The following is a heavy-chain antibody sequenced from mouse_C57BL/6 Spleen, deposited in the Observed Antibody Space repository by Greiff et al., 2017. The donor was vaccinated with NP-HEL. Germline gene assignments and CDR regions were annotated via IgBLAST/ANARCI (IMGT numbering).Heavy chain of an antibody. Sequence: VQLQQSGPELVKPGASVKISCKASGYSFTGYYMNWVKQSPEKSLEWIGEINPSTGGTTYNQKFKAKATLTVDKSSSTAYMQLKSLTSEDSAVYYCARRDYDPYFDYWGKGTTLTVSS. J-gene: IGHJ2*01. CDR3: ARRDYDPYFDY. D-gene: IGHD2-4*01. CDR2: INPSTGGT. CDR1: GYSFTGYY. V-gene: IGHV1-42*01.